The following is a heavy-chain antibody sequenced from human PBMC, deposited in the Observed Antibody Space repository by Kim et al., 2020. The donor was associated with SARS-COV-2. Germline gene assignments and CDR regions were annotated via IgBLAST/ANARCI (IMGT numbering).Heavy chain of an antibody. Sequence: SETLSLTCTVSGGTINSGSLYSGWIRQPPGKGLEWIGNVYYSGNTYYSPSFKSRVTISVDASKNEFSLNLSAVTAADSAIYFCARRGDWDWYFDLWGRGTLVSVSS. V-gene: IGHV4-39*01. CDR3: ARRGDWDWYFDL. CDR1: GGTINSGSLY. CDR2: VYYSGNT. D-gene: IGHD3-10*01. J-gene: IGHJ2*01.